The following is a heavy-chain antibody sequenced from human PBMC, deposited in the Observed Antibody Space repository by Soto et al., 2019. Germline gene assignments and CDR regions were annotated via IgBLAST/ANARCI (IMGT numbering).Heavy chain of an antibody. CDR2: INAGNGNT. Sequence: ASVYASCKASDSPFANYGIHFVRQAPGQRLDGWGLINAGNGNTKHSQKFQGKVPLSRDTSGSTPYMELSSLRSEDTVLYYCASCPKNCITPSPCCLFLDYWGQGTLVTVSS. J-gene: IGHJ4*02. V-gene: IGHV1-3*01. CDR1: DSPFANYG. CDR3: ASCPKNCITPSPCCLFLDY. D-gene: IGHD3-10*01.